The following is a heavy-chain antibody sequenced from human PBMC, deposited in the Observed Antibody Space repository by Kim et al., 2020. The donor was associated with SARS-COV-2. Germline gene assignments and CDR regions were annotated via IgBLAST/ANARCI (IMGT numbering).Heavy chain of an antibody. CDR3: ARVKGDCSGGGCYDSPDYYYYGMDV. CDR2: ISGYNGNT. CDR1: GYSFTRYG. V-gene: IGHV1-18*01. J-gene: IGHJ6*02. Sequence: ASVKVSCQASGYSFTRYGINWVRQAPGQGLEWMGWISGYNGNTKYAQKVQGRVTLTTETSTRTAYMELRSLRSDDTAVYYCARVKGDCSGGGCYDSPDYYYYGMDVWGLGTTVTVSS. D-gene: IGHD2-15*01.